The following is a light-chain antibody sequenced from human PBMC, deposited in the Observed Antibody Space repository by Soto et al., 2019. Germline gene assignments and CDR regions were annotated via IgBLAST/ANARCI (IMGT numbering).Light chain of an antibody. Sequence: DIQMTQSPSTLSASVGDRVTITCRASQSISSWLAWYQQKPGKAPKLLIYHASSLQSGVPLRFSGSGSGTEFTLTIISLQPEDFATYYCLQHNSYPWTFGQGSKVDNK. CDR3: LQHNSYPWT. J-gene: IGKJ1*01. CDR2: HAS. V-gene: IGKV1-5*01. CDR1: QSISSW.